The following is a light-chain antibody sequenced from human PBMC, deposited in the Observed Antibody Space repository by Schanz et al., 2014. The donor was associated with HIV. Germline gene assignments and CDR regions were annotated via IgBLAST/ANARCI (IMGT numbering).Light chain of an antibody. CDR2: EVN. CDR1: SGDVGGYDY. J-gene: IGLJ2*01. CDR3: QSYDSGLSGIL. V-gene: IGLV2-8*01. Sequence: QSVLTQPPSASGSPGQSVTISCTGTSGDVGGYDYVSWYQQHPGKAPKLIISEVNKRPSGVPDRFSGSKSGTSASLAITGLQADDEAAYYCQSYDSGLSGILFGGGTKLTVL.